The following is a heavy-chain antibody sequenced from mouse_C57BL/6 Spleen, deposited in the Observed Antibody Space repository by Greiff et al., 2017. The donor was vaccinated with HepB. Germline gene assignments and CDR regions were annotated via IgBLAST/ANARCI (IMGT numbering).Heavy chain of an antibody. V-gene: IGHV1-69*01. CDR2: IDPSDSYT. CDR1: GYTFTSYW. Sequence: QVRLQQPGAELVMPGASVKLSCKASGYTFTSYWMHWVKQRPGQGLEWIGEIDPSDSYTNYNQKFKGKSTLTVDKSSSTAYMQLSSLTSEDSAVYYCARSPYYYGSSPHWYFDVWGTGTTVTVSS. J-gene: IGHJ1*03. CDR3: ARSPYYYGSSPHWYFDV. D-gene: IGHD1-1*01.